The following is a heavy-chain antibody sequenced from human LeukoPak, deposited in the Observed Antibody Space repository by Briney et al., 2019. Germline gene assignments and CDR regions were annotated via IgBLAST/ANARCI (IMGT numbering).Heavy chain of an antibody. J-gene: IGHJ4*02. D-gene: IGHD2-2*01. CDR3: AKASSASPSCLNF. CDR2: IWYDGSQK. V-gene: IGHV3-33*06. CDR1: GFTFSSYG. Sequence: GRSLRLYCAASGFTFSSYGMYWVRQAPGKGLKWVAVIWYDGSQKYYVDSVKGRFTTSRDNSKNTLYLQMNSLRAEDTAVYYCAKASSASPSCLNFCGQGTLVTVSS.